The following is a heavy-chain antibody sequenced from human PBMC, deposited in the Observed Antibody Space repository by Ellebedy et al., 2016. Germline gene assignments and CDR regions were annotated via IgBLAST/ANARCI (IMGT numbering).Heavy chain of an antibody. CDR1: GFIFSSHA. V-gene: IGHV3-30*18. CDR2: ISYDGSDK. J-gene: IGHJ6*02. D-gene: IGHD3-3*01. CDR3: AKDKRYNDFSSGYSDRYYGLDV. Sequence: GETLKISXVASGFIFSSHAMHWVRQAPGKGLEWVAVISYDGSDKYYGDSVKGRLTISRDNSKNTMYLQVDSLRAEDTAIYYCAKDKRYNDFSSGYSDRYYGLDVWGQGTTVIVSS.